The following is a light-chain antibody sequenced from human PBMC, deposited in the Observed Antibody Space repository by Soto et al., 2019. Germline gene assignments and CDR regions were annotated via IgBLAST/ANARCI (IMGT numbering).Light chain of an antibody. CDR1: QYIGYF. J-gene: IGKJ1*01. CDR2: GAS. V-gene: IGKV1-39*01. Sequence: DIQMTQSPSSLSASIGDRVTITCRASQYIGYFLNWYQQPPGKAPKLLIFGASNLHIGVPSRFSGSGSGTEFTLTINNLQREDFATYYCLQYWDYSWTFGQGTKVDIK. CDR3: LQYWDYSWT.